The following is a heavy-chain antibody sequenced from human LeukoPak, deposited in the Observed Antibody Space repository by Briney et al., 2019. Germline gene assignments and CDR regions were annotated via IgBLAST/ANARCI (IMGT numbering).Heavy chain of an antibody. D-gene: IGHD5-12*01. CDR3: VRDGGYSGYEY. CDR1: GFTFSSYA. V-gene: IGHV3-7*04. CDR2: IKQDGSEK. Sequence: LPGGSLRLSCTASGFTFSSYAMTWVRQAPGKGLEWVANIKQDGSEKYYVDSMKGRISISRDNAKKSLYLQMNSLRAEDTAVYYCVRDGGYSGYEYWGQGTLVTVS. J-gene: IGHJ4*02.